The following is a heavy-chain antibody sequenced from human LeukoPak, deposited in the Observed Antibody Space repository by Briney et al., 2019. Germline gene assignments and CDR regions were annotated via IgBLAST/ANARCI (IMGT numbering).Heavy chain of an antibody. J-gene: IGHJ4*02. CDR3: ARAPAGCGGTCPFDY. Sequence: SQTLSLTCAISGDSVSNNGVAWNWIRLSPSRGLEWLGRTYRGSTSYAVSVKSRITVSPDTSKNQFSLQLNSVTAADTALYYCARAPAGCGGTCPFDYWGQGTLVTVSS. D-gene: IGHD2-15*01. V-gene: IGHV6-1*01. CDR1: GDSVSNNGVA. CDR2: TYRGSTS.